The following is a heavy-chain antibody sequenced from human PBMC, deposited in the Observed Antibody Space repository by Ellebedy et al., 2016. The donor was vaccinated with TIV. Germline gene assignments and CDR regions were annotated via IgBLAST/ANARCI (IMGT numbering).Heavy chain of an antibody. D-gene: IGHD2-2*01. V-gene: IGHV4-61*01. Sequence: MPSETLSLTCTVSGGSVSSANYYWTWFRQPPGKGLEWIGYIYSGGRTDYKHSLKSRMTISVATSKNQFSLKLSSVTAADTAVYYCARAPTDTSTNRENWFDPWGQGTLVTVSS. J-gene: IGHJ5*02. CDR1: GGSVSSANYY. CDR2: IYSGGRT. CDR3: ARAPTDTSTNRENWFDP.